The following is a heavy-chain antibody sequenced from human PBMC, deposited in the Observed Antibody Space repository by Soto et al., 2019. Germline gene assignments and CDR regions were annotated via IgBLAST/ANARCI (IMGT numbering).Heavy chain of an antibody. D-gene: IGHD3-10*01. J-gene: IGHJ4*02. CDR2: ISHDGSKT. V-gene: IGHV3-30*18. CDR3: AKTRGFVCDY. Sequence: GGSLRLSCAASGFTFSSYGIHWVRQAPGKGLEWVAVISHDGSKTNYADSVKGRFTISRDNSKNTLYLQMNSLRAEDTAVYYCAKTRGFVCDYWGQGTLVTVSS. CDR1: GFTFSSYG.